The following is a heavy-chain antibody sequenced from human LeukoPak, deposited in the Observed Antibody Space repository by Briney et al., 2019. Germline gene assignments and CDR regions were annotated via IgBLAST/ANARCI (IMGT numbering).Heavy chain of an antibody. CDR1: GGSFSGYY. J-gene: IGHJ4*02. CDR3: ARDYVWGSYRWGFDY. CDR2: INHSGST. V-gene: IGHV4-34*01. Sequence: SETLSFTCAVYGGSFSGYYWSWIRQPPGKGLEWIGEINHSGSTNYNPSLKSRVTISVDTSKNQFSLRLSSVTAADTAVYYCARDYVWGSYRWGFDYWGQGTLVTVSS. D-gene: IGHD3-16*02.